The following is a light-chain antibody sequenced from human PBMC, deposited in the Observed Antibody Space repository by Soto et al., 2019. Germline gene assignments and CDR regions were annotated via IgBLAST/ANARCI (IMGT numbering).Light chain of an antibody. J-gene: IGKJ2*01. CDR2: GAS. Sequence: EIVLTKSPGTLSLSTGERATLSCRARQSVSSSYLAWYQQKPGQAPRLLIYGASSRATGIPDRFSGSGCGTDLTFTISRLEHEDFAVYYCSQYGRAPRSFGQGNKLEIK. CDR3: SQYGRAPRS. V-gene: IGKV3-20*01. CDR1: QSVSSSY.